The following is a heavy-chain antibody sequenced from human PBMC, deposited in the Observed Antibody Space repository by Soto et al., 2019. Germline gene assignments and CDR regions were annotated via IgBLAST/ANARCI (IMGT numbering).Heavy chain of an antibody. D-gene: IGHD2-2*01. V-gene: IGHV1-18*01. CDR2: ISAYNGNT. J-gene: IGHJ6*03. CDR1: GYTFTSYG. CDR3: ARNGAYCSSTSCLDYYYYYMDV. Sequence: QVQLVQSGAGVKKPGASVKVSCKASGYTFTSYGISWVRQAPGQGLEWMGWISAYNGNTNYAQKLQGRVTMTTDTSTSTAYMELRSLRSDDTAVYYCARNGAYCSSTSCLDYYYYYMDVWGKGTTVTVSS.